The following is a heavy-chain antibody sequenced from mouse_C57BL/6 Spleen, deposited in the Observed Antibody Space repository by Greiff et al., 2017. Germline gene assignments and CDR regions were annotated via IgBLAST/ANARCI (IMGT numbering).Heavy chain of an antibody. J-gene: IGHJ4*01. D-gene: IGHD2-12*01. CDR3: VRGGGVGYYSYAMDY. CDR1: GFTFNTYA. V-gene: IGHV10-3*01. CDR2: IRSKSSNYAT. Sequence: EVKVVESGGGLVQPKGSLKLSCAASGFTFNTYAMHWVRQAPGKGLEWDARIRSKSSNYATYYADSVKDRFTISRDDSQSMLYLQMNNLKTEDTAMYYCVRGGGVGYYSYAMDYWGQGTSVTVSS.